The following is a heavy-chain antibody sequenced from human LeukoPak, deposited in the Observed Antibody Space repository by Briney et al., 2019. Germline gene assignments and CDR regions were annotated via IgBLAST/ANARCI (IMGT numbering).Heavy chain of an antibody. V-gene: IGHV4-4*07. J-gene: IGHJ4*02. D-gene: IGHD5-18*01. Sequence: SETLSLTCTVSGGSISSYYWSWIRQPAGKGLEWIGRIYTSGSTNYNPSLKSRVTMSVDTSKNQFSLKPSSVTAADTAVYYCARGTDTAMDAPFDYWGQGTLVTVSS. CDR1: GGSISSYY. CDR2: IYTSGST. CDR3: ARGTDTAMDAPFDY.